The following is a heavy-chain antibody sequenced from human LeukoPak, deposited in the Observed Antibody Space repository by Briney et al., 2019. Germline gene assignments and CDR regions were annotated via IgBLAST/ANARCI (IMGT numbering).Heavy chain of an antibody. D-gene: IGHD4/OR15-4a*01. V-gene: IGHV1-2*02. CDR2: MKPDSGGT. CDR1: GYTFTGYD. CDR3: ARDGALDV. J-gene: IGHJ6*02. Sequence: SVTVSRKRSGYTFTGYDIHWLRHAPGQGVVWMVWMKPDSGGTQHAQKFQGRLNMTRETSISTTFTELRTLRSDDTALYYCARDGALDVWGEGTTVTVS.